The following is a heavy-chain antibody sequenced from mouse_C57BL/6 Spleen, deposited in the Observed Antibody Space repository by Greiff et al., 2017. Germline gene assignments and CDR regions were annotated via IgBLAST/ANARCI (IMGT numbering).Heavy chain of an antibody. Sequence: QVQLKQPGAELVRPGSSVKLSCKASGYTFTSYWMHWVKQRPIQGLEWIGNIDPSDSETHYNQKFKDKATLTVDKSSSTAYMQLSSLTSEDSAVYYCARSESNYCDYWGQGTTLTVSS. D-gene: IGHD5-1*01. CDR2: IDPSDSET. CDR1: GYTFTSYW. V-gene: IGHV1-52*01. CDR3: ARSESNYCDY. J-gene: IGHJ2*01.